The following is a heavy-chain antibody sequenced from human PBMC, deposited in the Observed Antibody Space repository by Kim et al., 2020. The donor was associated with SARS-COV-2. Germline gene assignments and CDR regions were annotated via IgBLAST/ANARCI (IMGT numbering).Heavy chain of an antibody. CDR3: ARDVASQFAY. V-gene: IGHV1-2*02. CDR2: GT. D-gene: IGHD2-15*01. J-gene: IGHJ4*02. Sequence: GTNCAQKFQGRVTMARDTSITTASMELSRLRSDDTAVYYCARDVASQFAYWGQGTLVTVSS.